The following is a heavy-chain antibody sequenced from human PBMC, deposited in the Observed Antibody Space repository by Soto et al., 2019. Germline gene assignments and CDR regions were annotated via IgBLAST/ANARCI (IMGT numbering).Heavy chain of an antibody. CDR3: AKGSTLGYYDFWGGSMDAAFDI. D-gene: IGHD3-3*01. CDR2: ISGSGGST. CDR1: GFTFSSYA. Sequence: GGSLRLSCAASGFTFSSYAMSWVRQAPGKGLEWVSAISGSGGSTYYADSVKGRFTISRDNSKNTLYLQMNSLRAEDTAVYYCAKGSTLGYYDFWGGSMDAAFDIWGQGTMVTVSS. J-gene: IGHJ3*02. V-gene: IGHV3-23*01.